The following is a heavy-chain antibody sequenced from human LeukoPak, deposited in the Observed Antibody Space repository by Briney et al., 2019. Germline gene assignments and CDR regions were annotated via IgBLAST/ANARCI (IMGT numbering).Heavy chain of an antibody. V-gene: IGHV3-30*02. CDR2: IWHGGNT. CDR1: GFTFDDYA. J-gene: IGHJ3*01. CDR3: AKDRSSYTSSWYVDAFDV. D-gene: IGHD3-10*01. Sequence: GGSLRLSCTVSGFTFDDYAMTWVRQAPGKGLEWVAVIWHGGNTYHADSVKGRFTISRDNSKNTVYLQMNSLRPEDTAMYYCAKDRSSYTSSWYVDAFDVWGQGTVVTVSS.